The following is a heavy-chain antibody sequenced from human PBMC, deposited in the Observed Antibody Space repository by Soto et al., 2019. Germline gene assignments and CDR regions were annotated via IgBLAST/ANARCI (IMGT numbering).Heavy chain of an antibody. CDR3: ARLVIPVYWYFDL. V-gene: IGHV4-39*01. CDR1: GGSIISSSYY. D-gene: IGHD3-22*01. J-gene: IGHJ2*01. Sequence: SLETLSLTCTVSGGSIISSSYYWGWIRKPPGKGLEWIGSIYYSGSTYYNPSLKSRVTISVDTSKNQFSLKLSSVTAADTAVYYCARLVIPVYWYFDLWGRGTLVTVSS. CDR2: IYYSGST.